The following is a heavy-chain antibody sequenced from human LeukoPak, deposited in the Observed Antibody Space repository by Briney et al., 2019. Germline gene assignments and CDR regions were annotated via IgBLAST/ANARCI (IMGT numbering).Heavy chain of an antibody. CDR2: ISSSSTYM. D-gene: IGHD2-2*01. CDR1: GFTFGSYS. Sequence: GGSLRLSCAASGFTFGSYSMNWVRQAPGKGLEWVSFISSSSTYMYYADSVKGRSTISRDDGKNSLYLQMNSLRAEDTAVYYCVLVATYYYYGLDVWGQGTTVTVSS. CDR3: VLVATYYYYGLDV. V-gene: IGHV3-21*01. J-gene: IGHJ6*02.